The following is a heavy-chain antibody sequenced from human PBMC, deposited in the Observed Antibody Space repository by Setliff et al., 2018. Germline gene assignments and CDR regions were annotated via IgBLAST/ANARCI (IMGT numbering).Heavy chain of an antibody. CDR1: GFLYSNNA. Sequence: GSLRLSCAASGFLYSNNAFHWVRQTPGKGLEWVAVISYDGTITHYVDSVKGRFSISRDNSQNTLYLQMNSLSPEDTAVYYCAKKEYYYDSSGYSYFDYWGQGTLVTVSS. V-gene: IGHV3-30*18. CDR3: AKKEYYYDSSGYSYFDY. J-gene: IGHJ4*02. D-gene: IGHD3-22*01. CDR2: ISYDGTIT.